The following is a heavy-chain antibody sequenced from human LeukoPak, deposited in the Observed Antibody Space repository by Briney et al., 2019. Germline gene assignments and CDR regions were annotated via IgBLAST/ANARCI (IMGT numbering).Heavy chain of an antibody. Sequence: ASVNVSCKASGYTFTNYPIHWVRQAPGQRLECMGWINAGNGNTKYSQKFQGRVTFTSDTSATTAYMDLSSLRSDDTAVYYCARGRRWELLPSFDSWGQGTLVSVSS. V-gene: IGHV1-3*01. CDR3: ARGRRWELLPSFDS. J-gene: IGHJ4*02. CDR1: GYTFTNYP. CDR2: INAGNGNT. D-gene: IGHD1-26*01.